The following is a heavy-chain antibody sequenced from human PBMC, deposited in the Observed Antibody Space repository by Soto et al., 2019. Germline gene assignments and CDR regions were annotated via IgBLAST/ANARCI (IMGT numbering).Heavy chain of an antibody. CDR1: GDTFSNYA. Sequence: ASVKVSCKASGDTFSNYAISWVRQAPGQGLEWMGGIIPILGTPSYAQKFQGRVTITADKSTSTAYMELSSLRSEDTAVYYCARERSRYDSSGDYRPDHWGQGTLVTVSS. V-gene: IGHV1-69*10. D-gene: IGHD3-22*01. CDR3: ARERSRYDSSGDYRPDH. CDR2: IIPILGTP. J-gene: IGHJ4*02.